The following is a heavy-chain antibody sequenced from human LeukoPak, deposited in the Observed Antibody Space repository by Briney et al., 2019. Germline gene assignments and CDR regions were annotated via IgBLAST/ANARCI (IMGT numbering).Heavy chain of an antibody. J-gene: IGHJ6*02. D-gene: IGHD2-8*01. CDR3: AKDQGMLSRRYYYGMDV. V-gene: IGHV3-30*18. CDR2: ISYDGSNK. Sequence: PPGGSLRLSCAASGFTFGSYGMHWVRQAPGKGLEWVAVISYDGSNKYYADSVRGRFTISRDNSKNTLYLQMNSLRAEDTAVYYCAKDQGMLSRRYYYGMDVWGQGTTVTVSS. CDR1: GFTFGSYG.